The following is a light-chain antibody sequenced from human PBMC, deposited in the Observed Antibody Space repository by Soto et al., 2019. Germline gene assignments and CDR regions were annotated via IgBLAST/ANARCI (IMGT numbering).Light chain of an antibody. V-gene: IGKV4-1*01. Sequence: DIVMTQCPDSLAVSLGERATINCKSSQSVLNSVNNKNYLTWYKQKPGQPPEXXSYWASTRESGVPDRFSGSGSGTDFTLTISSLKAEDVEVYYCQQYYSNPRTFGQGTKVDIK. CDR2: WAS. CDR1: QSVLNSVNNKNY. J-gene: IGKJ1*01. CDR3: QQYYSNPRT.